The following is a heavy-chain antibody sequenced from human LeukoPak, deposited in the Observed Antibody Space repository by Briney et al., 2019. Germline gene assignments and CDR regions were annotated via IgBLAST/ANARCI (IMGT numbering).Heavy chain of an antibody. CDR1: GFIFREIE. CDR2: LSHDGSVN. Sequence: PGGSLRLSCLASGFIFREIEMQWGRQATGRGLEWLGMLSHDGSVNSSPVSVRGRFPLSRHTSKRTFYLHIDGLRPDDTAVYFCAGDRRSLGGTSLEHWGQGTLVTVSA. J-gene: IGHJ5*02. V-gene: IGHV3-30*04. CDR3: AGDRRSLGGTSLEH. D-gene: IGHD2-15*01.